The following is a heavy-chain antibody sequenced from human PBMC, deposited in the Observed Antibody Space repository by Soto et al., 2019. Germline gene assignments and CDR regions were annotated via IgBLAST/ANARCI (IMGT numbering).Heavy chain of an antibody. CDR2: IVVGSGNT. D-gene: IGHD3-10*01. V-gene: IGHV1-58*01. CDR1: GFTFTSSA. J-gene: IGHJ6*02. Sequence: EASVKVSCKASGFTFTSSAVQWVRQARGQRLEWKGWIVVGSGNTNYAQKFQERVTITRDMSTSTAYMELSSLRSEDTAVYYCAATSSVGYYYYYYGMDVWGQGTTVTVSS. CDR3: AATSSVGYYYYYYGMDV.